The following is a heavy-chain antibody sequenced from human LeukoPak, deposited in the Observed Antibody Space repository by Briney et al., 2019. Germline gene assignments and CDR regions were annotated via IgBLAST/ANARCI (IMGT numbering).Heavy chain of an antibody. D-gene: IGHD6-13*01. CDR2: INPNSGGT. CDR1: GYTFTGYY. V-gene: IGHV1-2*02. Sequence: ASVKVSCKASGYTFTGYYMHWVRQAPGQGLEWMGWINPNSGGTNYAQKFQGRVTMTRDTSISTAYMELSRLRSDDTAVYYCARESSSWYDNWFDPWGQGTLVTVSS. CDR3: ARESSSWYDNWFDP. J-gene: IGHJ5*02.